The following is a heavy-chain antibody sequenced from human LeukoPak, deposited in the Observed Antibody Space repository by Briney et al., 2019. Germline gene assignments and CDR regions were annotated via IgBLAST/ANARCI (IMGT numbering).Heavy chain of an antibody. CDR2: INHRGST. CDR1: GGSFSGYY. J-gene: IGHJ3*02. V-gene: IGHV4-34*01. Sequence: PSETLSLTCAVYGGSFSGYYWSWIRQPPGKGLEWIGEINHRGSTNYNPSLKSRVTISVDTSKNQFSLKLSSVTAADTAVYYCARVVSPFAVTTRFSGAFDIWGQGTMVTVSS. CDR3: ARVVSPFAVTTRFSGAFDI. D-gene: IGHD4-17*01.